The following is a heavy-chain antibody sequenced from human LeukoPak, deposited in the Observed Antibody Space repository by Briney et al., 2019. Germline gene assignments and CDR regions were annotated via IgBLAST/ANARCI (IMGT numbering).Heavy chain of an antibody. Sequence: GETLRLSCAASGFTFSSHGMNWVRQAPGKGLEWVSGISGSGGNTCYADPVKGRFTISRDNSKNTLYLQMNSLRAEDTAVYYCAKDDNYIRFLSWGQGTLVTVSS. J-gene: IGHJ5*02. V-gene: IGHV3-23*01. D-gene: IGHD3-16*01. CDR3: AKDDNYIRFLS. CDR2: ISGSGGNT. CDR1: GFTFSSHG.